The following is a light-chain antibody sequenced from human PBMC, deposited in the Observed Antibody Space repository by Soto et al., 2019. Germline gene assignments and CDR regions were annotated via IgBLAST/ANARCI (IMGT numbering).Light chain of an antibody. CDR3: SSHTITNTRV. Sequence: QSVLTQPASVSGSPGQSIAISCTGTIGDVGTYDYVSWYRQHPNRAPKLMIYEVRNRPSGVSNRFSGSKSVNTATLTISGLQAEDEADYYCSSHTITNTRVFGTGTKVTVL. CDR1: IGDVGTYDY. V-gene: IGLV2-14*03. J-gene: IGLJ1*01. CDR2: EVR.